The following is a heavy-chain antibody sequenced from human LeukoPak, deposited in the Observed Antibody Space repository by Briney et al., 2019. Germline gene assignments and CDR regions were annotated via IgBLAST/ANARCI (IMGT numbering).Heavy chain of an antibody. CDR3: ARGDYGDYGY. J-gene: IGHJ4*02. V-gene: IGHV1-69*01. CDR2: IIPIFGTA. CDR1: GGTFSSYA. D-gene: IGHD4-17*01. Sequence: EASVKVSCKASGGTFSSYAINWVRQAPGQGLEWMGGIIPIFGTANYAQKFQGRVTITADESTSTAYMELSSLRSEDTAVYYCARGDYGDYGYWGQGTLVTVSS.